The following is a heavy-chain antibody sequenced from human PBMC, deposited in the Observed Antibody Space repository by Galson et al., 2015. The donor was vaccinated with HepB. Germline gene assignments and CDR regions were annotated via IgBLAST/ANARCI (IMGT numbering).Heavy chain of an antibody. J-gene: IGHJ4*02. V-gene: IGHV4-59*08. CDR3: ARHPGRGSVGYAFDL. D-gene: IGHD5-12*01. CDR1: GSINNYY. CDR2: IYYNGDT. Sequence: GSINNYYWSWIRQSPGNRLEWIGYIYYNGDTTYNPSLGYRVGMSVDTSINQVSLWLTSVTAADTAVYYCARHPGRGSVGYAFDLWGQGTLVTVS.